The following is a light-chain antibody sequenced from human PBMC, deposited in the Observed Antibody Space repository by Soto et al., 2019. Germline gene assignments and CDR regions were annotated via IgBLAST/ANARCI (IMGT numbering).Light chain of an antibody. V-gene: IGLV4-60*02. CDR3: ETWDTNVVV. CDR2: LEGSGSY. Sequence: QSVLTQSSSASASLGSSVKLTCTLSSGHGTYIIAWHQQQPGKAPRYLMKLEGSGSYNKGSGIPDRFSGSSSGADRYLTISNLQFEDEADYYCETWDTNVVVFGGGTKLAVL. J-gene: IGLJ2*01. CDR1: SGHGTYI.